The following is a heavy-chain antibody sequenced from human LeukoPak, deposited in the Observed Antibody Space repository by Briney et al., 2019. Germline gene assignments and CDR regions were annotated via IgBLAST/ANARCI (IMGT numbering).Heavy chain of an antibody. CDR3: AKDVDTAMVWLLDY. Sequence: GGSLRLSCAASGFTFSSYGMHWVRQAPGKGLEWVAVISYDGSNKYYADSVKGRFTISRDNSKNTLYLQMNSLRAEDTAVYYCAKDVDTAMVWLLDYWGQGTLVTVSS. V-gene: IGHV3-30*18. D-gene: IGHD5-18*01. J-gene: IGHJ4*02. CDR2: ISYDGSNK. CDR1: GFTFSSYG.